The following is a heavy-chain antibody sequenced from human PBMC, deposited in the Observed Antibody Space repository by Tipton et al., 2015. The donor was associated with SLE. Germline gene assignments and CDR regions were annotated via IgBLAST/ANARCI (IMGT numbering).Heavy chain of an antibody. Sequence: VQLVQSGAELKKPGESLKISCRATGYNFGNHWIAWVRQRPGKSLEWMGIIYPDDSETRYNPSFQGHVTISGDTSINTAYLHWSSLEASDTATYYCARRGDYPALRHSGYYIDVWGSGTTVTVSS. CDR1: GYNFGNHW. CDR2: IYPDDSET. V-gene: IGHV5-51*03. CDR3: ARRGDYPALRHSGYYIDV. D-gene: IGHD3-10*01. J-gene: IGHJ6*03.